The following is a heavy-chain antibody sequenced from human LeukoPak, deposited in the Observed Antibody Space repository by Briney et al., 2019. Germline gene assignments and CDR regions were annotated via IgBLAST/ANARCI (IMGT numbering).Heavy chain of an antibody. D-gene: IGHD5-18*01. V-gene: IGHV3-30*18. CDR1: GFTLSTFG. J-gene: IGHJ2*01. CDR2: ISDDGSNR. CDR3: AKDADTATIIYWYFDL. Sequence: GGSLRLSCTASGFTLSTFGMHWVRRAPGKGLEWVAVISDDGSNRYYGDSVKGRFTISRDNSKNTLYLQMNSLRAEDTAVYYCAKDADTATIIYWYFDLWGRGTLVTVSS.